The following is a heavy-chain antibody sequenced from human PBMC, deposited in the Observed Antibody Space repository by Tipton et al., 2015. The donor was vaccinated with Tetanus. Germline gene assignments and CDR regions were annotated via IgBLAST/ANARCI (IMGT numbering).Heavy chain of an antibody. D-gene: IGHD3-10*01. J-gene: IGHJ5*02. Sequence: TLSLTCNVSGGSVSSYYWTWIRQPPGKGLEWIGYIYYNGKTKYNPSLKSRVSITIDTPQNQFSLTVNSVTAADTAVYYCARGIMVRGVSRFDPWGQGTLVTVSS. CDR1: GGSVSSYY. CDR2: IYYNGKT. V-gene: IGHV4-59*02. CDR3: ARGIMVRGVSRFDP.